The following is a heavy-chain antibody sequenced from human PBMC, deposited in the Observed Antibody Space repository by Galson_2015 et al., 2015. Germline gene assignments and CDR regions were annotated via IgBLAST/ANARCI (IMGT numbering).Heavy chain of an antibody. CDR2: IYHTGTT. CDR3: ASYSCTGGSCYYNFDS. Sequence: SETLSLTCAVSGGSISSNNWWNWVRQPPGKGLEWIGEIYHTGTTNYNPSLKSRATISVDKSKNQFSLNLNSVTAADTAVFYCASYSCTGGSCYYNFDSWGQGTLVTVSS. D-gene: IGHD2-15*01. J-gene: IGHJ4*02. V-gene: IGHV4-4*02. CDR1: GGSISSNNW.